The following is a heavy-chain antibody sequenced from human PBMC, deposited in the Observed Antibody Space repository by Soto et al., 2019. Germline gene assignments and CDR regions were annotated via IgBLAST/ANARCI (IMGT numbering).Heavy chain of an antibody. CDR3: ARDRNSGSYYWFDP. Sequence: SETLSLTCTVSGGSVSSGSYYWSWIRQPPGKGLEWIGDIYYSGSTNYNPSLKSRVTISVDTSKNQFSLKLSSVTAADTAVYYCARDRNSGSYYWFDPWGQGTLVTVSS. CDR1: GGSVSSGSYY. D-gene: IGHD1-26*01. J-gene: IGHJ5*02. CDR2: IYYSGST. V-gene: IGHV4-61*01.